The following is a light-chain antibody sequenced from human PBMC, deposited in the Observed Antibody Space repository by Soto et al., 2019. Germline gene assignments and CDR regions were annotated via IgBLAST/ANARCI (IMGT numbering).Light chain of an antibody. CDR2: AAS. V-gene: IGKV1-6*01. CDR1: QGIRND. CDR3: LQDYRYPRI. J-gene: IGKJ2*01. Sequence: AIQMTQSPSALYASVGDSVTITCRASQGIRNDLGWYKQKPGTAPKLLSSAASNLQSGVPSRISASGSGTDFTLTISSLQPEDFEKSYCLQDYRYPRIFGQGTKLE.